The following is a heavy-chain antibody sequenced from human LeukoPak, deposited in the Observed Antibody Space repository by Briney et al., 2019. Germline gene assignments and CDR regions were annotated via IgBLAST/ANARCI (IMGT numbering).Heavy chain of an antibody. D-gene: IGHD5-18*01. CDR2: ISGSGGIT. Sequence: GGSLRLSCAASGFTFSSHGMSWVRQAPGKGLEWASGISGSGGITYYADSVKGRFTISRDNSKNTLYLQMNSLRAEDTAVYYCAKDLGYSYGFFDYWGQGTLVTASS. J-gene: IGHJ4*02. CDR3: AKDLGYSYGFFDY. CDR1: GFTFSSHG. V-gene: IGHV3-23*01.